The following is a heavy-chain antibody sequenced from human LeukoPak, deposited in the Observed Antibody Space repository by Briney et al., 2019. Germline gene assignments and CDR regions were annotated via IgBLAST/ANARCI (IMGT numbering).Heavy chain of an antibody. D-gene: IGHD6-13*01. Sequence: SETLSLTCTVSGGSISSDYWSWIRQPAGKGLEWIGRMYISGGTDHNPPLKSRVTMSLDTSKNQFSLKLTSVTAADTAVYYCARDRGGAAAGNWFDSWGQGTLVIVSS. CDR2: MYISGGT. V-gene: IGHV4-4*07. CDR3: ARDRGGAAAGNWFDS. CDR1: GGSISSDY. J-gene: IGHJ5*01.